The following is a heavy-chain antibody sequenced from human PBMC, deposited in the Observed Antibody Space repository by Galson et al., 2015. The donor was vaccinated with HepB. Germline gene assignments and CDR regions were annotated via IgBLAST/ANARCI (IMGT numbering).Heavy chain of an antibody. D-gene: IGHD1-7*01. CDR3: ARWRWRMGNFAFDL. CDR2: IKQDESEK. CDR1: GFTFRTYW. J-gene: IGHJ3*01. Sequence: PLRLSCAASGFTFRTYWMSWVRQAPGKGLEWVANIKQDESEKDFVDSVKGRFTISRDNSNNSQFLQMNSLRVEDTAVYYCARWRWRMGNFAFDLWGQGTMVTVSS. V-gene: IGHV3-7*01.